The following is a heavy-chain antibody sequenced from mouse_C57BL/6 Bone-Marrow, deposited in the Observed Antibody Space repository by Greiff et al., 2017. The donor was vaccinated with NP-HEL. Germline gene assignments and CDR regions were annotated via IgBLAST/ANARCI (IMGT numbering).Heavy chain of an antibody. J-gene: IGHJ1*03. Sequence: EVQLQQSGAELVRPGASVKLSCTASGFNIKDDYMYWVKQRPEQGLEWIGWIDPENGDTEYASKFQGKATITADTSSNTAYLQLSSLTSEDTAVYYCTTLLITTVVATDFDVWGTGTTVTVSS. CDR3: TTLLITTVVATDFDV. D-gene: IGHD1-1*01. V-gene: IGHV14-4*01. CDR2: IDPENGDT. CDR1: GFNIKDDY.